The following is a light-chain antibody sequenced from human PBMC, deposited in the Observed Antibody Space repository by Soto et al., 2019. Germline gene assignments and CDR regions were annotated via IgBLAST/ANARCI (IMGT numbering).Light chain of an antibody. CDR3: QTWGTGIQV. Sequence: QLVLTQSPSASASLGASVKLTCTLSSGLSSNAIAWHQQQPEKGPRYLMKLNSDGSHSKGDGIPDRFSGSSSGAERYLTISSLQSEDEADYYCQTWGTGIQVFGAGTKLTVL. V-gene: IGLV4-69*01. J-gene: IGLJ3*02. CDR1: SGLSSNA. CDR2: LNSDGSH.